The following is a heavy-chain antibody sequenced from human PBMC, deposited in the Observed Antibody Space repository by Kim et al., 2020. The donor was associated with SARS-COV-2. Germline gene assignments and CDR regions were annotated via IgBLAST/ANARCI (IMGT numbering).Heavy chain of an antibody. CDR2: ISGRGTTA. CDR3: ARGRFYWYFDL. CDR1: GFSLSDFE. Sequence: GGSLRLSCAVSGFSLSDFEMTWVRQAPGKGLEWISYISGRGTTAHYADSVKGRFTVSRDNPNNLLFLKMDSLRAEDAAVYFCARGRFYWYFDLWGRGTPVTVSS. V-gene: IGHV3-48*03. J-gene: IGHJ2*01.